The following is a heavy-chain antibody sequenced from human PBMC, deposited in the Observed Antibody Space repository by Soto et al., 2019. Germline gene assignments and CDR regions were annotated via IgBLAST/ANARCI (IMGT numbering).Heavy chain of an antibody. J-gene: IGHJ3*02. Sequence: QVQLQESGPGLVKPSETLSLTCTVPGGSISSYYWSWIRQPPGKGLEWIGYIYYSGSTNYNPSLTRRVTISVDTSKNQVSLKLSSVTAADTAVYYCARRYGSSFDIWGQGTKVTVSS. CDR1: GGSISSYY. D-gene: IGHD3-10*01. V-gene: IGHV4-59*08. CDR3: ARRYGSSFDI. CDR2: IYYSGST.